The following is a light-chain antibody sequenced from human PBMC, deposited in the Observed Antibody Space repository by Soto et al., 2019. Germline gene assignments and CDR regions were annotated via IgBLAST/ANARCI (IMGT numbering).Light chain of an antibody. CDR3: QQYDHYPIT. CDR1: QNLNNW. CDR2: NAS. J-gene: IGKJ5*01. V-gene: IGKV1-5*03. Sequence: DIQMTQSPSTLSASIGDRVTITCRASQNLNNWLAWYQQKPGKAPKLLLYNASSLESEVPSRFIGSGSGTDFTLTFCSLQPNDLASYYCQQYDHYPITFGQGTRLEI.